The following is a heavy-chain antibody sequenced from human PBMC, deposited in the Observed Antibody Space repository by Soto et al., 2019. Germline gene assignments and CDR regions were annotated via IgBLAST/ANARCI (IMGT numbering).Heavy chain of an antibody. J-gene: IGHJ4*02. D-gene: IGHD3-22*01. CDR2: IYYTGTT. CDR3: ARLGGYYQAFDN. Sequence: SETLSLTCTFSGVSIRDYYWILIRQPPGKGLEWIGYIYYTGTTTYNPSLKSRLTISEDTSKNQFSLKLRSVTSADTAVYYCARLGGYYQAFDNWGQGTLVTVSS. CDR1: GVSIRDYY. V-gene: IGHV4-59*08.